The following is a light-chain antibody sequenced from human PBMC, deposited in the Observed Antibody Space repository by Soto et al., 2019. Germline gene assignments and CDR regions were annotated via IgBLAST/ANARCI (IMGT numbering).Light chain of an antibody. Sequence: EIVLTQSRGTLSLSPGERATLSCSASQSVRNSYLAWYQQKLGQAPRLLIYGVSNRATGIPDRFSGSGSGTDFTLTISRLESEDFAVYYCQQYGTSPRTFGQGTKVEIK. CDR3: QQYGTSPRT. V-gene: IGKV3-20*01. CDR1: QSVRNSY. CDR2: GVS. J-gene: IGKJ1*01.